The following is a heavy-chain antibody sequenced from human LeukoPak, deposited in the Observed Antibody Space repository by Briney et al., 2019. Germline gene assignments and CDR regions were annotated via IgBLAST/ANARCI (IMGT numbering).Heavy chain of an antibody. J-gene: IGHJ3*02. D-gene: IGHD3-22*01. CDR2: IYTSGST. CDR3: ARGGDYYDSSGYYNDAFDI. V-gene: IGHV4-61*02. CDR1: GGSLSSGSYY. Sequence: SETLSLTCTVSGGSLSSGSYYWSWIRQPAGKGLEWIGRIYTSGSTNYNPSLKSRVTISVDTSKNQFSLKLSSVTAADTAVYYCARGGDYYDSSGYYNDAFDIWGPGTMVTVSS.